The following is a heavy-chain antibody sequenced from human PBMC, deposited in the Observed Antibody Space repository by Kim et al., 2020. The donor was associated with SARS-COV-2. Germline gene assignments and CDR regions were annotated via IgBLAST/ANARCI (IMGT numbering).Heavy chain of an antibody. CDR1: GFTFSSYT. CDR3: AKDGRDGNCDY. V-gene: IGHV3-30*04. D-gene: IGHD1-7*01. J-gene: IGHJ4*02. CDR2: ISSDGSKK. Sequence: GGSLRLSCAASGFTFSSYTMHWVRQAPGKGLEWVAVISSDGSKKFYADSVKGRFTISRDNSKNTLSLQMISLSAEDTAVYYCAKDGRDGNCDYWGQGTL.